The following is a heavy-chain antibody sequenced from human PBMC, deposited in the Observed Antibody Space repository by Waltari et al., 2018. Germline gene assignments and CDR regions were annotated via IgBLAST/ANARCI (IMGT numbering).Heavy chain of an antibody. CDR2: VNADGSST. CDR3: GTLEAVAS. CDR1: GFDFSPYW. J-gene: IGHJ5*02. V-gene: IGHV3-74*03. Sequence: EVQVVESGGDLVQPGGSLRLSCTASGFDFSPYWMHWVRQVPGKGLVWVSGVNADGSSTTYADPVRGRFTMSRDNARSTVHLQMSSLIAEDTAVYYCGTLEAVASWGQGTLVTVSS.